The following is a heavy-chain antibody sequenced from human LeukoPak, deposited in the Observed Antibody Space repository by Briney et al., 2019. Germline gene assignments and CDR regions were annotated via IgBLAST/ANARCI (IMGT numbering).Heavy chain of an antibody. Sequence: PSETLSLTCAVYGGSFSGYYWSWIRQPPGKGLEWIGEINHSGSTNYNPSLKSRVTISVDTSKNQFSLKLSSVTAADTAVYYCARAATQLWRRFDYWGRGTLVTVSS. CDR2: INHSGST. J-gene: IGHJ4*02. D-gene: IGHD5-18*01. CDR3: ARAATQLWRRFDY. CDR1: GGSFSGYY. V-gene: IGHV4-34*01.